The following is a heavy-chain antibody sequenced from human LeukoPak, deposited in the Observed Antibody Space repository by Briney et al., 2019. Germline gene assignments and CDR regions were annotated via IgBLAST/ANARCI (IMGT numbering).Heavy chain of an antibody. V-gene: IGHV3-43*02. J-gene: IGHJ4*02. CDR2: ISGDGSST. Sequence: PGGSLRLSCAASGFTFDDYAMHWVRQAPGKGLEWVSLISGDGSSTYYADSVKGRFTISRVKSKNSLYLQMNSLRTEDTALYYCAKDISRFPPCPNGVCYPDYWGQGTLVTVSS. CDR1: GFTFDDYA. D-gene: IGHD2-8*01. CDR3: AKDISRFPPCPNGVCYPDY.